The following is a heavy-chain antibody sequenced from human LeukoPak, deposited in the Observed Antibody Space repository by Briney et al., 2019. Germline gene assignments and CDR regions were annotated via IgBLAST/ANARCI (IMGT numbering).Heavy chain of an antibody. D-gene: IGHD2-2*01. CDR2: INTDSSDI. J-gene: IGHJ4*02. CDR1: GFTFSRFA. V-gene: IGHV3-21*05. CDR3: ARDTFQPGLIDS. Sequence: GGSLRLSCAASGFTFSRFAMNWVRQAPGKGLEWISYINTDSSDIHYADSVKGRFTISRDNARDTLFLQLSSLRAEDSAVYYCARDTFQPGLIDSWGQGTLVTVSS.